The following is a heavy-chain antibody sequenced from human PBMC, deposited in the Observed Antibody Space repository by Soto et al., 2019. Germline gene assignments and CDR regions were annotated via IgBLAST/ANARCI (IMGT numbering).Heavy chain of an antibody. CDR2: IDPSDSQT. J-gene: IGHJ6*02. Sequence: GESLKISCKGSGYSFAGYWITWVRQKPGKGLEWMGRIDPSDSQTYYSPSFRGHVTISVTKSITTVFLQWSSLRASDTAMYYCARHGSGLSDQLLPTYYYYYGMEVWGQGTSVTVSS. D-gene: IGHD2-2*01. CDR1: GYSFAGYW. V-gene: IGHV5-10-1*01. CDR3: ARHGSGLSDQLLPTYYYYYGMEV.